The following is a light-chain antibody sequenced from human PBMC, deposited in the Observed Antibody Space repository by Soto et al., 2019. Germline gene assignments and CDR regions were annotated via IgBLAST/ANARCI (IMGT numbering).Light chain of an antibody. CDR2: GAS. CDR1: QSITNT. J-gene: IGKJ1*01. V-gene: IGKV3-15*01. CDR3: QQYNHWPPKMA. Sequence: EIVMTQSPGTLSVSPGERATLSCRASQSITNTLAWYQQKVGQAPRLLIYGASTRATGIPARFRGSGSGTELTLTISSLQSEDFAVYYCQQYNHWPPKMAFGQGTKVEIK.